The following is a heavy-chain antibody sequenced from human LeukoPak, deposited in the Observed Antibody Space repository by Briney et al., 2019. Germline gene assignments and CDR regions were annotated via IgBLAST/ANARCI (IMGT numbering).Heavy chain of an antibody. Sequence: GGSLRLSCAASGFTFSSYSMNWVRQAPGKGLEWVSCISGSSSYISSADSMKGRFTISRDNAKNSPYLQMNSLRAEDTAVYYCARDAKYSSSWAYNWFDPWGQGTLVTVSS. J-gene: IGHJ5*02. V-gene: IGHV3-21*01. CDR2: ISGSSSYI. D-gene: IGHD6-13*01. CDR1: GFTFSSYS. CDR3: ARDAKYSSSWAYNWFDP.